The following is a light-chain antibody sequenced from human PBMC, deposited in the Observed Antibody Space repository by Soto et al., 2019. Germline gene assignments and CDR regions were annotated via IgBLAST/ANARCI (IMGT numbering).Light chain of an antibody. J-gene: IGKJ5*01. Sequence: DIQMTQSPSSVSASVGDRVTITCRASQGVSSWLAWFQQKPGMAPKLVIYDVSSLQSGVPSRFSGSGSGTEFTLTISSLQPEDFATYYCQQSNNHPISFGQGTRLEI. CDR2: DVS. V-gene: IGKV1-12*01. CDR3: QQSNNHPIS. CDR1: QGVSSW.